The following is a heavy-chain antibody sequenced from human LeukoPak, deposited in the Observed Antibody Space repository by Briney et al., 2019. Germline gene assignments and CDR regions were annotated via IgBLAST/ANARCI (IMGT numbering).Heavy chain of an antibody. CDR1: GGSISSYY. J-gene: IGHJ4*02. V-gene: IGHV4-4*07. D-gene: IGHD3-22*01. CDR2: IYTSGST. CDR3: ARERRGMTYYYDSSGHFSYYFDY. Sequence: SETLSLTCTVSGGSISSYYWSWLRQPAGKGLEWIGRIYTSGSTNYNPSLKSRVTMSVDTSKNQFSLKLSSVTAADTAVYYCARERRGMTYYYDSSGHFSYYFDYWGQGTLVTVSS.